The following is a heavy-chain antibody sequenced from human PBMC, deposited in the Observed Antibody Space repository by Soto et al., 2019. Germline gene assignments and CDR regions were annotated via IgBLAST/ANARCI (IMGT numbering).Heavy chain of an antibody. V-gene: IGHV3-48*01. CDR1: GFTFSSYS. Sequence: GGSLRLSCAASGFTFSSYSMNWVRQAPGKGLEWVSYISSSSSTIYYADSVKGRFTISRDNAKNSLYLQMNSLKAEDTAVYYCARDISEYSGYVREANWGQGTLVTVSS. CDR3: ARDISEYSGYVREAN. J-gene: IGHJ4*02. D-gene: IGHD5-12*01. CDR2: ISSSSSTI.